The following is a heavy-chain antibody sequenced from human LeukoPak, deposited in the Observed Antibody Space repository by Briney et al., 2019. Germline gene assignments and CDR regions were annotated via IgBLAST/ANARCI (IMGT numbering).Heavy chain of an antibody. CDR1: GFTFSSYS. CDR3: ARETPEGGYYFDY. Sequence: GGSLRLSCAASGFTFSSYSMNWVRQAPGKGLEWVSYISSSSGTIYYADSVKGRFTISRDNAKNSPYLQMNSLRAEDTAVYYCARETPEGGYYFDYWGQGTLVTVSS. D-gene: IGHD3-10*01. CDR2: ISSSSGTI. V-gene: IGHV3-48*01. J-gene: IGHJ4*02.